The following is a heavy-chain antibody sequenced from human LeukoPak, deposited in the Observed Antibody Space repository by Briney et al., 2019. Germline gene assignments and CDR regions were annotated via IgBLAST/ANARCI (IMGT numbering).Heavy chain of an antibody. CDR1: GFTFSSYT. Sequence: PGGSLRLSCAASGFTFSSYTMNWVRQAPGKGLEGVSGISGSGGSTYYADSVKGRFTISRDDSKNTLFLQINSLRAEETAVDYCAKGSWISFFDYRRQGTMVTVSS. CDR3: AKGSWISFFDY. D-gene: IGHD5-12*01. J-gene: IGHJ4*02. CDR2: ISGSGGST. V-gene: IGHV3-23*01.